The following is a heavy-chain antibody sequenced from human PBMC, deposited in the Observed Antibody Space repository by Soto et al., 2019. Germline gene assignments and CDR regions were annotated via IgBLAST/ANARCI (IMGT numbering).Heavy chain of an antibody. CDR1: TFTITSSA. V-gene: IGHV1-58*01. D-gene: IGHD1-26*01. CDR3: VTHREEATFYCHY. CDR2: IVGGSGNT. J-gene: IGHJ4*01. Sequence: SPVLACCEESTFTITSSAVQWVRPARGQRLEWIGWIVGGSGNTKYAQNFQEGGTITRGMSSGTSYLELSSLRSEDTAVYYCVTHREEATFYCHYLRHGSLVTV.